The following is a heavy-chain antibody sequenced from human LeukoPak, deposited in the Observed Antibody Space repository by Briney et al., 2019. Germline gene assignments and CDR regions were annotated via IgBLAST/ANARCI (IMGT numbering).Heavy chain of an antibody. D-gene: IGHD1-1*01. J-gene: IGHJ5*02. Sequence: GESLKISCKGSGYSFTNYWIGWVRQMPGKGLELMGIIYPDDSDTRYSPSFPGQVTLSAEKYINTTYLQWSSLKASHTGIYYCARHGKRSASRNCCYPRGEGTLGIVSS. V-gene: IGHV5-51*01. CDR1: GYSFTNYW. CDR2: IYPDDSDT. CDR3: ARHGKRSASRNCCYP.